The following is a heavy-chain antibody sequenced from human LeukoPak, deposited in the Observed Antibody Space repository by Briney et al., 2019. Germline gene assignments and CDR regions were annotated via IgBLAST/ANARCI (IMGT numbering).Heavy chain of an antibody. CDR2: INHSGST. CDR1: GGSFSGYY. Sequence: PSETLSLTCAVYGGSFSGYYWSWIRQPPGKGLEWIGEINHSGSTNYNPSLKSRVTISVDTSKNQFSLKLSSVTAADTAVYYCARHESIAAAGYNWFDPWGQGTLVTVSS. J-gene: IGHJ5*02. CDR3: ARHESIAAAGYNWFDP. V-gene: IGHV4-34*01. D-gene: IGHD6-13*01.